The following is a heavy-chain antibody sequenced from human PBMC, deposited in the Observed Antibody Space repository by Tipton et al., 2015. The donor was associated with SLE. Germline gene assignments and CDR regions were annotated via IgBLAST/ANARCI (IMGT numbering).Heavy chain of an antibody. CDR1: GYSISSGYY. J-gene: IGHJ5*02. CDR2: IYHSGST. CDR3: ASIETGWFDP. Sequence: TLSLTCTVSGYSISSGYYWGWIRQPPGKGLEWIGSIYHSGSTYYNPSLKSRVTISVDTSKNEFSLNLNCVTAADTAVYYCASIETGWFDPWGQGTLVTVSS. V-gene: IGHV4-38-2*02. D-gene: IGHD1-14*01.